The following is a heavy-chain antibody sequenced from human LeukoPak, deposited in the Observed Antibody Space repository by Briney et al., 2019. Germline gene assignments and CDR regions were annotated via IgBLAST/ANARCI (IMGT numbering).Heavy chain of an antibody. CDR1: GGSFSGYY. Sequence: KTSETLSLTCAVYGGSFSGYYWSWIRQPPGKGLGWIGEINHSGSTNYNPSLKSRVTISVDTSKNQFSLKLSSVTAADTAVYFCARGPPTDYYDSSGFYYVFDYWGQGTLVTVSS. V-gene: IGHV4-34*01. J-gene: IGHJ4*02. D-gene: IGHD3-22*01. CDR3: ARGPPTDYYDSSGFYYVFDY. CDR2: INHSGST.